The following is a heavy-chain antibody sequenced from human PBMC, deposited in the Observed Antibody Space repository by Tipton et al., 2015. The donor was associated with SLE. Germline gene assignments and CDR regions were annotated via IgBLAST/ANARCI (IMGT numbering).Heavy chain of an antibody. V-gene: IGHV3-48*03. J-gene: IGHJ4*02. CDR3: AKDISYSGTKGGVDY. CDR1: GFTFSSYE. Sequence: GSLRLSCAASGFTFSSYEMNWVRQAPGKGLEWVSYISSSGSTIYYADSVKGRFTISRDNAKNSLYLQMNSLRAEDTAVYYCAKDISYSGTKGGVDYWGQGTLVTVSS. CDR2: ISSSGSTI. D-gene: IGHD1-26*01.